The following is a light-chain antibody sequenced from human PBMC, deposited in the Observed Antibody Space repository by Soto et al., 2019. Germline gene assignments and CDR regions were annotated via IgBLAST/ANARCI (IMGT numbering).Light chain of an antibody. V-gene: IGLV4-69*01. CDR1: SGHSSYA. Sequence: QLVLTQSPSASASLGASVKLTCTLSSGHSSYAIAWHQQQPERGPRYLMRLSSDGSHTKGDGIPDRFSGSSSGAERYLTISSLQSEDEADYYCQTWGTGIHVVFGGGTKLTVL. J-gene: IGLJ2*01. CDR3: QTWGTGIHVV. CDR2: LSSDGSH.